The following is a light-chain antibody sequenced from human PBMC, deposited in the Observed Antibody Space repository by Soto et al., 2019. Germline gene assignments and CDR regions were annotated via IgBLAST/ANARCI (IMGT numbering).Light chain of an antibody. CDR1: QSVSSGY. CDR2: GAS. Sequence: EIVFTQSPGTLSLSPGQRATLSCRASQSVSSGYLAWYQQKPGQAPRLLIYGASTRATGIPARFSGSGSGTDFTLTISSLEPEDFAVYYCQQYGSSPGITFGQGTRLEI. J-gene: IGKJ5*01. V-gene: IGKV3-20*01. CDR3: QQYGSSPGIT.